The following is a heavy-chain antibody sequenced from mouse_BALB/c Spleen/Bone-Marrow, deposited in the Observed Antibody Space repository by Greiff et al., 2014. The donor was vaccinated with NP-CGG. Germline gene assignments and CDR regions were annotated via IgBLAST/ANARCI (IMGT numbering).Heavy chain of an antibody. J-gene: IGHJ3*01. CDR3: ARSTMITEGFAY. D-gene: IGHD2-4*01. V-gene: IGHV2-9*02. CDR2: IWAGGST. CDR1: GFSLTSYG. Sequence: VMLVESGPGLVSPSQTLSITCTVSGFSLTSYGVHWVRQPPGKGLEWLGVIWAGGSTNYNSAIMSRLGINKDNSKSQVFLKMNSLQTDDTAMHYCARSTMITEGFAYWGQGTLVTVSA.